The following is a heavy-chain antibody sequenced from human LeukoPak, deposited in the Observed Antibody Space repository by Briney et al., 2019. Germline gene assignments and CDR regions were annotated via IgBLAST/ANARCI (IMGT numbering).Heavy chain of an antibody. Sequence: PGRSLRLSCAASGFTFSGFGMHWVRQAPGKGLEWVAVIWYDGSNKYYADSVKGRFTISRDNSKNTLYLEMNSLRAEDTAVYYCARDYYYDSSGYWDYYFDYWGQGTLVSVSS. D-gene: IGHD3-22*01. CDR3: ARDYYYDSSGYWDYYFDY. CDR2: IWYDGSNK. J-gene: IGHJ4*02. CDR1: GFTFSGFG. V-gene: IGHV3-33*01.